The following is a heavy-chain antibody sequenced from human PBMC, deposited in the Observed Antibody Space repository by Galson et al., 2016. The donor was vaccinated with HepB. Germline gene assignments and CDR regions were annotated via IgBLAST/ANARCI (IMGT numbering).Heavy chain of an antibody. V-gene: IGHV3-21*01. CDR3: VKEYF. J-gene: IGHJ4*02. CDR1: GFIFSRYS. CDR2: ISSGSNYI. Sequence: SLRLSCAAAGFIFSRYSVNWVSQAPGKGLEWVSSISSGSNYISYADSVKGRFTISRDNTNNSLYLQMNDLRVDDTAMYYCVKEYFWGQGTLVTVSS.